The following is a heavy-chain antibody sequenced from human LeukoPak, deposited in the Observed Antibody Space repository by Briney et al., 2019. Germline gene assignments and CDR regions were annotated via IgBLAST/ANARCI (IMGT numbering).Heavy chain of an antibody. Sequence: GESLKIPCKGSGYSFTSYWISWVRQMPGKGLEWMGRIDPSDSYTNYSPSFQGHVTISADKSISTAYLQWSSLKASDTAMYYCASASLDYYGSGSSLYYGMDVWGKGTTVTVSS. V-gene: IGHV5-10-1*01. CDR1: GYSFTSYW. D-gene: IGHD3-10*01. J-gene: IGHJ6*04. CDR3: ASASLDYYGSGSSLYYGMDV. CDR2: IDPSDSYT.